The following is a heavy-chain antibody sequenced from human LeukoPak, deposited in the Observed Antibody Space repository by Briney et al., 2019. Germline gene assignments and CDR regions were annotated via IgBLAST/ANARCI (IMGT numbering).Heavy chain of an antibody. Sequence: GASVKVSCKASGYTFTSYYMHWVRQAPGQGLEWMGIINPSGGSTSYAQKFQGRVTMTRDTSTSTVYMELSSLRSEDTAVYYCARRPEHYYDSSGYLDYWGQGTLVTVSS. V-gene: IGHV1-46*01. CDR1: GYTFTSYY. J-gene: IGHJ4*02. D-gene: IGHD3-22*01. CDR3: ARRPEHYYDSSGYLDY. CDR2: INPSGGST.